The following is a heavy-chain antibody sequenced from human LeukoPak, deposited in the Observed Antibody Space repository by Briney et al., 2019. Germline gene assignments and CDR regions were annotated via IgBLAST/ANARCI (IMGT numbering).Heavy chain of an antibody. CDR1: GFTFSSYW. D-gene: IGHD3-16*02. CDR3: ARGMITFGGVIVATYYFDY. CDR2: IKQDGSEK. V-gene: IGHV3-7*01. J-gene: IGHJ4*02. Sequence: PGGSLRLSCAASGFTFSSYWRSWVRQAPGKGLEWVANIKQDGSEKYYVDSVKGRFTISRDNAKNSLYLQMNSLRAEDTAVYYCARGMITFGGVIVATYYFDYWGQGTLVTVSS.